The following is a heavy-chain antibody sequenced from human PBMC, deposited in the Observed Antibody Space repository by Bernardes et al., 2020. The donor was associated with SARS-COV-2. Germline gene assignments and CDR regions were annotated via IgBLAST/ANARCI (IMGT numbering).Heavy chain of an antibody. J-gene: IGHJ4*02. CDR3: ARGAAVAGTSLRSFDY. CDR2: IGIAGDT. CDR1: GFPFSSYD. D-gene: IGHD6-19*01. Sequence: GGSLSLSCAASGFPFSSYDMHWVRQATGKGLEWVSSIGIAGDTYYPGSVKGRFTSSRENAKNYLYLQMNSLRAGDTAVYYCARGAAVAGTSLRSFDYWGQGTLVTVSS. V-gene: IGHV3-13*04.